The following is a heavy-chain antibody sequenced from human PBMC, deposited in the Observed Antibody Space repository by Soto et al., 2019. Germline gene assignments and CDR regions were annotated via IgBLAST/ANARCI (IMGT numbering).Heavy chain of an antibody. J-gene: IGHJ4*02. Sequence: PGGSLRLSCAASGFTISDHYMDWVRQAPVKGLEWVANINLDGSEKYYVDSVKGRFTISRDNAKNSLYLQMNSLRADDTAVYYCASQGSPGYWGQGTLVTVSS. CDR1: GFTISDHY. CDR2: INLDGSEK. D-gene: IGHD2-15*01. CDR3: ASQGSPGY. V-gene: IGHV3-7*01.